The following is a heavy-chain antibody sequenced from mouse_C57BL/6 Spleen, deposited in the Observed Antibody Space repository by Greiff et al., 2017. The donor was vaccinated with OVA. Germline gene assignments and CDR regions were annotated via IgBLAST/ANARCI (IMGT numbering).Heavy chain of an antibody. Sequence: QVQLQQSGAELVRPGASVTLSCKASGYTFTDYEMHWVKQTPVHGLEWIGAIDPETGGTAYTQKFKGKAILTVDKSSSTAYMELRSLTAEDSAVYYCTRRSYSTFDYWGQGTTLTVSS. D-gene: IGHD2-5*01. V-gene: IGHV1-15*01. CDR3: TRRSYSTFDY. CDR2: IDPETGGT. CDR1: GYTFTDYE. J-gene: IGHJ2*01.